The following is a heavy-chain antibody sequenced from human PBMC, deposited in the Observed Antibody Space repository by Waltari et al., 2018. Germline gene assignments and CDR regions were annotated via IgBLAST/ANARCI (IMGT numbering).Heavy chain of an antibody. CDR1: GFTFAGFA. D-gene: IGHD6-19*01. CDR2: ISWKSGSV. J-gene: IGHJ4*02. CDR3: AKDGSDWYGGIDY. Sequence: EVQLVESGGGLVQPGRSLRLSCAASGFTFAGFAMHWVRQAPGKGLEWGSGISWKSGSVGYADSVKGRFTISRDNAKNSLYLQMNSLRVEDTALYYCAKDGSDWYGGIDYWGQGTLVTVSS. V-gene: IGHV3-9*01.